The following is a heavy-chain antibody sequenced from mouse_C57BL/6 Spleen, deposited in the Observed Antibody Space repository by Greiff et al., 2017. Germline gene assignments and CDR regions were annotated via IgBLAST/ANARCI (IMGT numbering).Heavy chain of an antibody. Sequence: DVQLQESGPGMVKPSQSLSLTCTVTGYSITSGYDWHWIRHFPGNKLEWMGYIRYSGSTNYNPSLKSRISITHDTSKDHFFLKLNSVTTEDTATYYCARANEYEYYFDYWGQGTTLTVSS. D-gene: IGHD2-4*01. CDR3: ARANEYEYYFDY. CDR1: GYSITSGYD. CDR2: IRYSGST. J-gene: IGHJ2*01. V-gene: IGHV3-1*01.